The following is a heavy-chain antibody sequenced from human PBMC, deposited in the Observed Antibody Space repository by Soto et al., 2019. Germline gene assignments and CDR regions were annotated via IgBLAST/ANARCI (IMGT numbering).Heavy chain of an antibody. CDR2: ISTTSSSI. Sequence: GGSLRLSCAASGFTFSSYSMNWVRQAPGKGLEWISYISTTSSSIYYADSVKGRFTISRDNAKNSLFLQINSLRDEDTAVHYCARKGVAFDYWGQGALVTVSS. CDR3: ARKGVAFDY. J-gene: IGHJ4*02. D-gene: IGHD3-3*01. V-gene: IGHV3-48*02. CDR1: GFTFSSYS.